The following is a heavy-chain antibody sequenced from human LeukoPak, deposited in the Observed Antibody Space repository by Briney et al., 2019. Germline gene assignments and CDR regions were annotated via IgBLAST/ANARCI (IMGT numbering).Heavy chain of an antibody. J-gene: IGHJ4*02. V-gene: IGHV3-48*03. CDR1: GFTFSSYE. CDR3: ARTPPAYSSSWYLDY. D-gene: IGHD6-13*01. Sequence: PGGSLRLSCAASGFTFSSYEMNWVRQAPGKGLEWVSYISSSGSTIYYADSVKGRFTISRDNAKNSLYLQMNSLRAEDTAVYYCARTPPAYSSSWYLDYWGQGTLVTVSS. CDR2: ISSSGSTI.